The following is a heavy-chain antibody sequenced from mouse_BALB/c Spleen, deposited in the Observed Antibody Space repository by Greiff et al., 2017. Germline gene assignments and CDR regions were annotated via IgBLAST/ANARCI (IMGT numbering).Heavy chain of an antibody. CDR2: INPSSGYT. V-gene: IGHV1-4*01. CDR1: GYTFTSYT. CDR3: ARPDDYDGFDY. Sequence: VQRVESGAELARPGASVKMSCKASGYTFTSYTMHWVKQRPGQGLEWIGYINPSSGYTNYNQKFKDKATLTADKSSSTAYMQLSSLTSEDSAVYYCARPDDYDGFDYWGQGTTLTVSS. J-gene: IGHJ2*01. D-gene: IGHD2-4*01.